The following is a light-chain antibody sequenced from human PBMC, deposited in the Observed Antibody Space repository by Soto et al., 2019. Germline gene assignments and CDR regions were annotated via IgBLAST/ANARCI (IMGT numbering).Light chain of an antibody. CDR3: SYSDSRV. J-gene: IGLJ3*02. V-gene: IGLV7-46*01. CDR1: TGPVTSGHY. CDR2: DTS. Sequence: QAVVTQEASLTVSPGGTVTLTCGSSTGPVTSGHYPYWFQQKPGQAPRTLIYDTSIKHSWTPARFSGSLLGGKAAVTLSGAQPEDEAEYLLSYSDSRVFGGGTKLTVL.